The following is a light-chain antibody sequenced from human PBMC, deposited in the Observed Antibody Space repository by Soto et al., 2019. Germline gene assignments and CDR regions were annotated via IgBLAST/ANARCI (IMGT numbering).Light chain of an antibody. CDR1: QSITNS. V-gene: IGKV1-39*01. Sequence: DIQMTQSPSSLSASVGDRVTITCRASQSITNSLNWYQHKPGKAPALVVYAASSLQSGVPSRFSGSGSGTDFTLTISRLQPEDFATYFCQQGHSMPFTFGPGTKVDIK. CDR3: QQGHSMPFT. J-gene: IGKJ3*01. CDR2: AAS.